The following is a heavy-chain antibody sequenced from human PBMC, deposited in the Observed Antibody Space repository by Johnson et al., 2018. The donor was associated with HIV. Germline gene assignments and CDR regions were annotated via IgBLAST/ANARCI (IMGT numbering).Heavy chain of an antibody. CDR1: GFTVSSNY. Sequence: VQLVESGGGVVQPGGSLRLSCAASGFTVSSNYMSWVRQAPGKGLEWVSVIYSGGSTYYADSVMGRFTISRDNAQNTLYLQMNSLRAEDTAVYYCARERIGYSSSGDAFDIWGQGTMVTVSS. V-gene: IGHV3-66*01. J-gene: IGHJ3*02. CDR3: ARERIGYSSSGDAFDI. CDR2: IYSGGST. D-gene: IGHD6-13*01.